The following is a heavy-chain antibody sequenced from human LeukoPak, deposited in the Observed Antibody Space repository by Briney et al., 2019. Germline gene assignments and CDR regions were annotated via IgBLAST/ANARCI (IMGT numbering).Heavy chain of an antibody. J-gene: IGHJ1*01. Sequence: GGSLRLSCAASGLTFSSYAMSWVRQAPGKGLEWVSSISASGGTTYYADSVKGRFTISRENSKNTLYLQMNSLRAEDTAVYYCAKVTDSSSWYGQYFQHWGQGTLVTVSS. D-gene: IGHD6-13*01. CDR1: GLTFSSYA. V-gene: IGHV3-23*01. CDR2: ISASGGTT. CDR3: AKVTDSSSWYGQYFQH.